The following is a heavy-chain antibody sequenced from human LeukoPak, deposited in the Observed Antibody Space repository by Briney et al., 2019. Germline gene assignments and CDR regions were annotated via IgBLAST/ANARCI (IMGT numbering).Heavy chain of an antibody. V-gene: IGHV1-2*02. CDR2: INPNNNDT. CDR3: AIQRITIFGVARPYGMDV. Sequence: ASVTVSCTASGYTFTDNYIHWVRQAPGQGLDWMGWINPNNNDTNYAQKFQGRVTMTRDTSISTAYMELSRLRSDDTAVYYCAIQRITIFGVARPYGMDVWGQGTTVTVSS. J-gene: IGHJ6*02. CDR1: GYTFTDNY. D-gene: IGHD3-3*01.